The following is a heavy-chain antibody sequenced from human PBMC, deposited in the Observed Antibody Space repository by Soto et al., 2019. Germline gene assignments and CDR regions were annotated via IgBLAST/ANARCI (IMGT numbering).Heavy chain of an antibody. V-gene: IGHV3-7*05. CDR2: IKQDGSEK. J-gene: IGHJ3*02. CDR1: GFTFSSYW. Sequence: TGGSLRLSCAASGFTFSSYWMSWVRQAPGKGLEWVANIKQDGSEKYYVDSVKGRFTISRDNAKNSLYLQMNSLRAEDTAVYYCAVSFWSGSDAFDIWGQGTRVTVSS. D-gene: IGHD3-3*01. CDR3: AVSFWSGSDAFDI.